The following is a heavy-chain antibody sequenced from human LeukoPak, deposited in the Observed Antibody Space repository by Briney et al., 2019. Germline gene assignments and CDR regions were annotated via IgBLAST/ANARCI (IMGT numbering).Heavy chain of an antibody. CDR3: ARGRFTISD. Sequence: SETLSLTCAVYGGSFSGYYWSWIRQPPGKGLEWIGEINHSGSTHYNPSLKSRVTTSVDTSKNQFSLKLSSVPAADTAVYYCARGRFTISDWGQGTLVTVSS. CDR1: GGSFSGYY. V-gene: IGHV4-34*01. J-gene: IGHJ4*02. D-gene: IGHD3-9*01. CDR2: INHSGST.